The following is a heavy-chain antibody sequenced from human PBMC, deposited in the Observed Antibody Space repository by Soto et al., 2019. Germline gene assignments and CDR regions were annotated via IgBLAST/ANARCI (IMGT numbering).Heavy chain of an antibody. V-gene: IGHV4-59*01. CDR1: GGSISSYY. J-gene: IGHJ3*02. CDR3: ARDGMATRAFDI. D-gene: IGHD5-12*01. Sequence: QVQLQESGPGLVKPSETLSLTCTVSGGSISSYYWSWIRQPPGKGLEWIGYIYYSGSTNYNPSLKSRGTISVDTSKNQFSLKLSSVTAADTAVYYCARDGMATRAFDIWGQGTMVTVSS. CDR2: IYYSGST.